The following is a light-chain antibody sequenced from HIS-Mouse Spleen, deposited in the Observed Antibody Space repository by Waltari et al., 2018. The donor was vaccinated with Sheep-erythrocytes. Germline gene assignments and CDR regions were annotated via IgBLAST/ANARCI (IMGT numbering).Light chain of an antibody. CDR1: SSDVGCYNL. Sequence: QSALTQPASVSGSPGQSITLSCPGTSSDVGCYNLFSWYQQHPGKAPKLMIYEGSKRPSGVSNRFSGSKSGNTASLTVSGLQAEDEADYYCSSYAGSNNWVFGGGTKLTVL. CDR3: SSYAGSNNWV. CDR2: EGS. J-gene: IGLJ3*02. V-gene: IGLV2-14*02.